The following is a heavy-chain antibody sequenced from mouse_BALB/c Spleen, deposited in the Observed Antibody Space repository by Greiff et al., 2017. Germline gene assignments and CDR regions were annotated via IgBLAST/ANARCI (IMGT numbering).Heavy chain of an antibody. CDR1: GFNIKDTY. J-gene: IGHJ3*01. CDR2: IDPANGNT. Sequence: EVQLQESGAELVKPGASVKLSCTASGFNIKDTYMHWVKQRPEQGLEWIGRIDPANGNTKYDPKFQGKATITADTSSNTAYLQLSSLTSEDTAVYYCARSRGGTYWFAYWGRGTLVTVSA. V-gene: IGHV14-3*02. CDR3: ARSRGGTYWFAY. D-gene: IGHD5-1*01.